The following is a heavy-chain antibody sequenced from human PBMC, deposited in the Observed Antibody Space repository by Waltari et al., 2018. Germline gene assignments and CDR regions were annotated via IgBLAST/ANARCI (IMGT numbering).Heavy chain of an antibody. CDR3: AKLGGYSLNGLDV. D-gene: IGHD2-21*01. Sequence: EVQLLDSGGDSVQPGGSLRLSCAASGFMFSAYAMSWVRRAPGKGLEWVSGISGGGISTYYADSVKGRFSVSRDNSNKTLFLEMRSLRAEDTAVYYCAKLGGYSLNGLDVWGQGTTVTVS. CDR1: GFMFSAYA. V-gene: IGHV3-23*01. J-gene: IGHJ6*02. CDR2: ISGGGIST.